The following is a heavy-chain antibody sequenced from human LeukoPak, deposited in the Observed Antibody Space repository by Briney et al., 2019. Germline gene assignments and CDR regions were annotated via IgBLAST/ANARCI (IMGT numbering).Heavy chain of an antibody. J-gene: IGHJ3*02. CDR3: AKDYYYDSSGYYLEDAFDI. V-gene: IGHV3-74*01. D-gene: IGHD3-22*01. CDR2: INSDGRST. CDR1: GFTFSSYW. Sequence: PGGSLRLSCAASGFTFSSYWMHWVRQAPGKGLVWVSRINSDGRSTSYADSVKGRFTISRDNSKNTLYLQMNSLRAEDTAVYYCAKDYYYDSSGYYLEDAFDIWGQGTMVTVSS.